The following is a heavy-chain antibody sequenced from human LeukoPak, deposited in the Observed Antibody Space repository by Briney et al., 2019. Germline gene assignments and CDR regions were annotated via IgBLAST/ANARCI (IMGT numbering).Heavy chain of an antibody. J-gene: IGHJ4*02. V-gene: IGHV3-23*01. D-gene: IGHD5-24*01. CDR1: GFTFSSYA. Sequence: GGSLRLSCAASGFTFSSYAMSWVRQAPGKGLEWVSAISGSGGSAYYADSVKDRFTISRDNSKNTLYLQMNSLRAEDTAVYYCAKDPAFDGYNLELFDWGQGTLATVSS. CDR2: ISGSGGSA. CDR3: AKDPAFDGYNLELFD.